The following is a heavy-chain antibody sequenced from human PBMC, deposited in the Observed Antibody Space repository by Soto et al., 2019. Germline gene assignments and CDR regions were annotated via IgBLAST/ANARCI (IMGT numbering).Heavy chain of an antibody. J-gene: IGHJ3*02. CDR3: ARGYLFSVRWPDALDM. V-gene: IGHV1-69*13. Sequence: SVKVSRKACVGSFSGYAISWVRQTPGQGLEWMAGIIPIFCTANDAQKFQGRVTITADESTGTAYMELSSLGSEDTSVYYCARGYLFSVRWPDALDMWGKGTRVTV. D-gene: IGHD1-20*01. CDR1: VGSFSGYA. CDR2: IIPIFCTA.